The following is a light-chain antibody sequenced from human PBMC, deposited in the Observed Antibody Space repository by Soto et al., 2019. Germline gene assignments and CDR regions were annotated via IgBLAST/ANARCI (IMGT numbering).Light chain of an antibody. Sequence: EIVMTQSPATLSVSPGERFTLSCRARQSVGSNLAWYQQKPGQAPRLLIYGASTRATGIPARFSGSGSETEFTLTIRSLQAEDSAVYFCQQYNNWPTWTFGQGTTGDIK. J-gene: IGKJ1*01. CDR1: QSVGSN. CDR2: GAS. V-gene: IGKV3-15*01. CDR3: QQYNNWPTWT.